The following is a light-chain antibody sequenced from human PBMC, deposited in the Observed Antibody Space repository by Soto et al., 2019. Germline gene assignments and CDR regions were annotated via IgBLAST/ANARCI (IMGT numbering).Light chain of an antibody. CDR3: ATWDVSLSAWV. CDR1: SSDVGAYKF. Sequence: QSALTQPPSASGSPGQSVTISCTGTSSDVGAYKFVSWYQQHPGKAPKLMMYEVSKRPSGVPDRFSGSKSGNTASLTVSGLQAEDEADYYCATWDVSLSAWVFGGGTKVTVL. J-gene: IGLJ3*02. CDR2: EVS. V-gene: IGLV2-8*01.